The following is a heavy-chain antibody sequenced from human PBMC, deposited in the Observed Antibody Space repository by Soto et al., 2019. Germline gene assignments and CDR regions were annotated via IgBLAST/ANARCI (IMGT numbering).Heavy chain of an antibody. D-gene: IGHD2-15*01. CDR2: IYYSGTT. V-gene: IGHV4-31*03. Sequence: QVQLQESGPGLVKPSQTLSLTCTVSGGSISSGGYYWSWIRQHPGKGLEWIGYIYYSGTTYYNPSLKRGVTTSVDTSKNHFSLKLSFVTAADTAGYYCARTVVVAATFAYWGQGTLVTVSS. J-gene: IGHJ4*02. CDR3: ARTVVVAATFAY. CDR1: GGSISSGGYY.